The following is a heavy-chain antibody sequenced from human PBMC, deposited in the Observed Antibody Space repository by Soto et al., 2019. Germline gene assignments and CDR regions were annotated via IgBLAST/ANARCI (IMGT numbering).Heavy chain of an antibody. CDR2: IYYSGST. D-gene: IGHD2-2*01. CDR1: GGSISSSSYY. V-gene: IGHV4-39*01. J-gene: IGHJ5*02. CDR3: ARQPYCSSTSFYPFSNWFDP. Sequence: QLQLQESGPGLVKPSETLSLTCTVSGGSISSSSYYWGWIRQPPGKGLEWIGSIYYSGSTYYNPPLKSRVTISVDTSKNQFSLKLSSVTAADTAVYYCARQPYCSSTSFYPFSNWFDPWGQGTLVTVSS.